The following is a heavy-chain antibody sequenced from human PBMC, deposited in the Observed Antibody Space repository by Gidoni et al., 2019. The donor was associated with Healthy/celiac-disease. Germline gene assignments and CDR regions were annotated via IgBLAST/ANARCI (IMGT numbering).Heavy chain of an antibody. V-gene: IGHV2-26*01. CDR3: ARILRRGSYYNVLYWFEP. Sequence: QVTLNESGPVLVKPTETLTLTFTVAGFSLSNARMSVSWIRQPPGKALEWIAHILSNDEKSYSTSLKSRLTISKDTSQSQVVLTMTNMDPVDTATYYCARILRRGSYYNVLYWFEPWGQGTLVTVSS. CDR2: ILSNDEK. CDR1: GFSLSNARMS. D-gene: IGHD3-10*01. J-gene: IGHJ5*02.